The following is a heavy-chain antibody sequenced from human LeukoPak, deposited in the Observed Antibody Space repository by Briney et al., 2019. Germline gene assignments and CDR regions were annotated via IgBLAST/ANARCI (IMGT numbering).Heavy chain of an antibody. Sequence: GGSLRLSCAASGFTFSSYAMSWVRQAPGKGLEWVSAISGSGGSTYYADSVKGRFTISRDNSKNTLYLQLKNLRVEDTAVYYCARPDSGPNDYWGQGTLVTVSS. CDR2: ISGSGGST. D-gene: IGHD6-25*01. J-gene: IGHJ4*02. CDR1: GFTFSSYA. V-gene: IGHV3-23*01. CDR3: ARPDSGPNDY.